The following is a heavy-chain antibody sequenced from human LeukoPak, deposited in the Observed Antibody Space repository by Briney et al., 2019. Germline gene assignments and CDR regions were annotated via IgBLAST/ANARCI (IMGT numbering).Heavy chain of an antibody. Sequence: EASVKVSCKASGYTFTSYYMHWVRQAPGQGLEWMGIINPSGGSTSYAQKFQGRVTMTRDTSTSTVYMELSSLRSEDTAVFYCARDSSSWYYFDYWGQGTIVSVSS. V-gene: IGHV1-46*01. CDR1: GYTFTSYY. CDR3: ARDSSSWYYFDY. J-gene: IGHJ4*02. CDR2: INPSGGST. D-gene: IGHD6-13*01.